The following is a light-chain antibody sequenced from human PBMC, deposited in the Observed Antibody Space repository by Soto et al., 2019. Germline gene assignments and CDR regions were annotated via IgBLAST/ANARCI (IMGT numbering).Light chain of an antibody. CDR3: QSYDTSLGVV. J-gene: IGLJ1*01. Sequence: QLVLTQPPSVSGAPGQRVTFSCFGSSSNIGADYDVHWYQQLPGTAPKLLIYGNINRPSGVPDRFSGSKSGASAALAITGLQPEDEADYYCQSYDTSLGVVFGTGTKLTVL. CDR1: SSNIGADYD. V-gene: IGLV1-40*01. CDR2: GNI.